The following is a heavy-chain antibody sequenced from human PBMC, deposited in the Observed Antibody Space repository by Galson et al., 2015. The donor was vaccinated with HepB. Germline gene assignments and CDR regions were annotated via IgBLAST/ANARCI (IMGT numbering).Heavy chain of an antibody. Sequence: SLRLSCAASGFIFSSYGMHWVRQAPGKGLEWVVAISYDGSNKYYADSVKGRFAISRDNSQNTLYLQMNSLRAEDTALYYCAKGGNSRNYYYGMDVWGQGTTVTVSS. CDR3: AKGGNSRNYYYGMDV. CDR2: ISYDGSNK. V-gene: IGHV3-30*18. D-gene: IGHD4-23*01. CDR1: GFIFSSYG. J-gene: IGHJ6*02.